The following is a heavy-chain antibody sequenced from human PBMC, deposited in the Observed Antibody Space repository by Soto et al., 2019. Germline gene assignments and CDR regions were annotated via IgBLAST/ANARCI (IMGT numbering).Heavy chain of an antibody. V-gene: IGHV4-31*03. CDR3: AREGYGLAYDY. D-gene: IGHD5-18*01. Sequence: SETLSLTCTVSGGSISSGGYYWSWIRQHPGKGLEWIGYIYYSGSTYYNPSLKSRATISVDTSKNQFSLKLSSVTAADTAVYYCAREGYGLAYDYWGQGTLVTVSS. CDR1: GGSISSGGYY. J-gene: IGHJ4*02. CDR2: IYYSGST.